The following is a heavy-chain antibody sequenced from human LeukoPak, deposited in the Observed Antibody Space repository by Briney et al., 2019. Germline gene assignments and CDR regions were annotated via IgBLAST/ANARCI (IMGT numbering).Heavy chain of an antibody. Sequence: SQTLSLTCTVSGGSISSGDYYWSWIRQPPGKGLEWIGYIYYSGSTYYNPSLKSRVTISVDTSKNQFSLKLSSVTAADTAVYYCARDPPYGSGTVGDYWGQGTLVTVSS. CDR1: GGSISSGDYY. CDR3: ARDPPYGSGTVGDY. D-gene: IGHD3-10*01. V-gene: IGHV4-30-4*01. CDR2: IYYSGST. J-gene: IGHJ4*02.